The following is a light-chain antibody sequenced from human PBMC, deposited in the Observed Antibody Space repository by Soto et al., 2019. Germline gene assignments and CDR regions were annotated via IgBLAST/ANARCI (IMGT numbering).Light chain of an antibody. V-gene: IGKV3-20*01. CDR2: GAS. J-gene: IGKJ1*01. CDR3: QQYGSSPT. CDR1: QSVSSSY. Sequence: EIVLTQAPGTRSLSPGERANLYCRASQSVSSSYLAWYQQKPGQAPRLLIYGASSWDTGIPDRFSGSGSGTDFTLPISRLEPEDFGVYYCQQYGSSPTFGQGTKVDIK.